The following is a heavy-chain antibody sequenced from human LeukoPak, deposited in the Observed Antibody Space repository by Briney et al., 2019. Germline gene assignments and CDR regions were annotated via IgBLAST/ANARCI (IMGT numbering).Heavy chain of an antibody. J-gene: IGHJ4*02. CDR1: GFTFSSYA. CDR2: ISYDGSNK. CDR3: AGSGWYGRDYFDY. D-gene: IGHD6-19*01. Sequence: GRSLRLSCAASGFTFSSYAMHWVRQAPGKGLEWVAVISYDGSNKYYADSVKGRFTISRDNSKSTLYLQMNSLRAEDTAVYYCAGSGWYGRDYFDYWGQGTLVTVSS. V-gene: IGHV3-30-3*01.